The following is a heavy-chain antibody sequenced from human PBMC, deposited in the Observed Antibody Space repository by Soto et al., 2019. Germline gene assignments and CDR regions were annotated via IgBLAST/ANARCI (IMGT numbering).Heavy chain of an antibody. D-gene: IGHD2-15*01. J-gene: IGHJ4*02. V-gene: IGHV3-13*01. Sequence: ESGGGLVQPGGSLRLSCAASGFTFSNYDMHWVRHVTGKGLEWVSTIGTAGDTYYPGSVKGRFTISRENAKNSLYLQMNSLRAEDTAVYYCARGRLISLYYFDYWGQGTLVTVSS. CDR1: GFTFSNYD. CDR2: IGTAGDT. CDR3: ARGRLISLYYFDY.